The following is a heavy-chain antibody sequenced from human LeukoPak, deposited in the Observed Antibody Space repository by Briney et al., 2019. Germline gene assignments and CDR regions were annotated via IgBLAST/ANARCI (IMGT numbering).Heavy chain of an antibody. CDR1: GFSVTNDD. Sequence: GGSLRLSCAASGFSVTNDDINWVRQAPREGLEWVAVMYTGVTTNYADSVKGRFTISRDNSKTTPYLEMTMLRGEDTAVYYCATLFSWGQGTLVTVSS. CDR2: MYTGVTT. J-gene: IGHJ5*02. CDR3: ATLFS. V-gene: IGHV3-53*05. D-gene: IGHD2/OR15-2a*01.